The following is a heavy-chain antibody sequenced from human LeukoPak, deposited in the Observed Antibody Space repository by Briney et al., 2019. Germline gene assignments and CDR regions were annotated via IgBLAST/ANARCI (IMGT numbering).Heavy chain of an antibody. CDR3: ATALAAADPGRYYYYYMDV. CDR1: VYTLTELS. CDR2: FDPEDGET. D-gene: IGHD6-13*01. V-gene: IGHV1-24*01. Sequence: ASVKVSCKVSVYTLTELSMHWVRQAPGKGLEWMGGFDPEDGETIYAQKFQGRVTMTEDTSTDTAYMELSSLRSEDTAVYYCATALAAADPGRYYYYYMDVWGKGTTVTVSS. J-gene: IGHJ6*03.